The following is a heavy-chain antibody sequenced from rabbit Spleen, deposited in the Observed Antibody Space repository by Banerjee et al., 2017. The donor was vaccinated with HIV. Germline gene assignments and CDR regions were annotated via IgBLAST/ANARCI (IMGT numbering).Heavy chain of an antibody. V-gene: IGHV1S45*01. CDR2: IDPIFGTT. D-gene: IGHD6-1*01. CDR1: GFTMSSSDW. Sequence: QEQLVESGGGLVQPGASLTLTCTASGFTMSSSDWIYWVRQAPGKGLEWIGYIDPIFGTTYYASWAKGRFTISKTSSTTVTLQMTSLTAADTATYFCAREKSGNYGYDLWGPGTLVTVS. CDR3: AREKSGNYGYDL. J-gene: IGHJ4*01.